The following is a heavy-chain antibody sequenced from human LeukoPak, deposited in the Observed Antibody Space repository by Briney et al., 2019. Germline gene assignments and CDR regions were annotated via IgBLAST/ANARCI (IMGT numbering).Heavy chain of an antibody. Sequence: SQTLSLTCTVSGGSISSGDYYWTWIRQPPGQGLEWIGYIYHTGSTYYNPSLRSRVDISLDTSKNQFSLKLSSVTAADTAIYYCVRDVGVEASRVAGIDPWGQGILVTVSS. CDR1: GGSISSGDYY. CDR2: IYHTGST. CDR3: VRDVGVEASRVAGIDP. V-gene: IGHV4-30-4*01. J-gene: IGHJ5*02. D-gene: IGHD1-26*01.